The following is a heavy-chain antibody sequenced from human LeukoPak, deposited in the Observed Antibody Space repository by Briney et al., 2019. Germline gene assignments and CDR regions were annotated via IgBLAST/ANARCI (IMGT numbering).Heavy chain of an antibody. Sequence: PSETLSLTCAVYGGSFSSYYWGWIRQPPGKGLEWIGSIYYSGSTYYNPSLKSRVTISVDTSKNQFSLKLSSVTAADTAVYYCAREGLGFDYWGQGTLVTVSS. J-gene: IGHJ4*02. D-gene: IGHD3/OR15-3a*01. V-gene: IGHV4-39*07. CDR1: GGSFSSYY. CDR2: IYYSGST. CDR3: AREGLGFDY.